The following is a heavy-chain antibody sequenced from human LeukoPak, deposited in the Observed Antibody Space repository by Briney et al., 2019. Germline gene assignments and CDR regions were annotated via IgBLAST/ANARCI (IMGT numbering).Heavy chain of an antibody. D-gene: IGHD3-10*01. CDR2: INPGGDNT. Sequence: ASVKVSCKASGYTFTKSYIHWVRQAPGQRLEWMGLINPGGDNTDYAQNFQGRLTMTRDTSISTAYMELSRLRSDDTVVYYCASTRPMVREFSDWWGQGTLVTVSS. V-gene: IGHV1-46*01. CDR1: GYTFTKSY. J-gene: IGHJ4*02. CDR3: ASTRPMVREFSDW.